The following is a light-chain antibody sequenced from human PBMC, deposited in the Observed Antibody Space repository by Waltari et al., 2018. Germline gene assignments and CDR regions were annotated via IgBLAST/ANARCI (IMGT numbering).Light chain of an antibody. CDR2: DTY. CDR1: ETVTNNY. V-gene: IGKV3-20*01. Sequence: EIVLTQSPGTLSLSPGERATLSCRASETVTNNYLAWLQQKPGQTPTLLIYDTYFRATGVPDRFSGSGSGTDFTLTISRLEPEDFAVYYCHQCAHSPRTFGQGTRVEIK. CDR3: HQCAHSPRT. J-gene: IGKJ1*01.